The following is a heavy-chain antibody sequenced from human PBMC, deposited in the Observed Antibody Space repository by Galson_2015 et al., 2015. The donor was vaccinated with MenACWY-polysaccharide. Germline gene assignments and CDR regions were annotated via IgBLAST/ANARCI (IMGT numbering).Heavy chain of an antibody. D-gene: IGHD3-16*01. CDR2: VFTSGDS. CDR1: GDSISSGAFY. CDR3: ARGVGVMEWSLWYFEL. V-gene: IGHV4-61*02. J-gene: IGHJ2*01. Sequence: TLSLTCTVSGDSISSGAFYWSWVRQPAGKGLEWIGRVFTSGDSNYNPSLKSRVSISLDTSRNQFSLKLYSVTAADTALYYCARGVGVMEWSLWYFELWGRGTLVTVSS.